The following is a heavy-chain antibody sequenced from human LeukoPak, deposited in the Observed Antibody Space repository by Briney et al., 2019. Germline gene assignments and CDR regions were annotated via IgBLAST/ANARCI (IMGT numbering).Heavy chain of an antibody. D-gene: IGHD3-3*01. J-gene: IGHJ6*03. Sequence: PSETLSLTCAVYGGSFSGYYWSWIRQPPGKGLEWIGEINHSGSTNYNPSLQSRVTISVDTSKNQFSLKLSSVTAADTAVYYCARPPVYDFWSGYVGGYYMDVWGKGTTVTVSS. CDR1: GGSFSGYY. V-gene: IGHV4-34*01. CDR3: ARPPVYDFWSGYVGGYYMDV. CDR2: INHSGST.